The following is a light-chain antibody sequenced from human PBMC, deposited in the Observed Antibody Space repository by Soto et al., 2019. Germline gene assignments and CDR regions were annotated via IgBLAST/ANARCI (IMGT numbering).Light chain of an antibody. CDR3: QQYNSYSWT. Sequence: DIQMTQSPSTLSASVGDRVTITCRASQSISNWLAWYQQKPGKAPKVLIYKTSILESGVPPRFSGSGSGTEFTLTISSLQPGDFATYYCQQYNSYSWTFGQGTKVEIK. J-gene: IGKJ1*01. CDR2: KTS. V-gene: IGKV1-5*03. CDR1: QSISNW.